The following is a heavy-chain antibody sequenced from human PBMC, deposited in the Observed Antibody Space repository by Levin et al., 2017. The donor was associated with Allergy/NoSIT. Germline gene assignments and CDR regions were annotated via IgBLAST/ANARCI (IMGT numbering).Heavy chain of an antibody. CDR1: GFTFSDYY. J-gene: IGHJ4*02. Sequence: GGFLRLSCAASGFTFSDYYMSWIRQAPGKGLEWVSYISSSGSTIYYADSVKGRFTISRDNAKNSLYLQMNSLRAEDTAVYYWARRVAAAGTPLDYWGQGTLVTVSS. CDR2: ISSSGSTI. CDR3: ARRVAAAGTPLDY. D-gene: IGHD6-13*01. V-gene: IGHV3-11*01.